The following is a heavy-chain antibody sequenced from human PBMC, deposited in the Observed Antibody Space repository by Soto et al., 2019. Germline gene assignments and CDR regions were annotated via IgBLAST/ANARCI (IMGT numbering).Heavy chain of an antibody. CDR2: ISGGGDST. V-gene: IGHV3-23*01. Sequence: EVQLLESGGGLVQPGGSLRLSCAASGFTFSSYAMSWVRQAPGKGLEWVLAISGGGDSTYYADSVKGRFTFSRDNSRNTLYVQMTSLRAEDTAVYYCAKSRDTSAWEVFDYWGQGTLVTVSA. CDR1: GFTFSSYA. J-gene: IGHJ4*02. D-gene: IGHD6-19*01. CDR3: AKSRDTSAWEVFDY.